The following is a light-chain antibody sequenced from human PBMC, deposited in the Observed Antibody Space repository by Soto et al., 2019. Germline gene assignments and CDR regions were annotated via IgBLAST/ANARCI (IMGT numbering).Light chain of an antibody. CDR1: SSDVGGYNY. CDR2: DVS. V-gene: IGLV2-14*01. Sequence: QSALTQPASVSGSPGQSITISCTGTSSDVGGYNYVSWYQQHPGKAPKFMIYDVSNRPSGVPNRFSGSKSGNTAYLTISGLQAEDEADYYCSSYTTSNTRQIVFGTGTKVTVL. J-gene: IGLJ1*01. CDR3: SSYTTSNTRQIV.